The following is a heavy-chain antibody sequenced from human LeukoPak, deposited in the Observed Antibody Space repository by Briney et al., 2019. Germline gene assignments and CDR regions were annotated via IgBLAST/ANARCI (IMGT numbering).Heavy chain of an antibody. CDR2: ISSSSSTI. CDR1: GFTFSSYS. Sequence: GGSLRLSCAASGFTFSSYSMNWVRQAPGKGLEWVSYISSSSSTIYYADSVKGRFTISRDNAKNSLYLQMNSLRAEDTAVYYCARDMVLRRVAYYYYYMDVWGKGTTVTVSS. J-gene: IGHJ6*03. D-gene: IGHD2-8*01. CDR3: ARDMVLRRVAYYYYYMDV. V-gene: IGHV3-48*01.